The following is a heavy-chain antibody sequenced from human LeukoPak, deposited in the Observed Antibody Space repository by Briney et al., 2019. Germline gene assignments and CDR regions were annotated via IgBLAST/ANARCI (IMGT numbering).Heavy chain of an antibody. V-gene: IGHV3-23*01. CDR3: AKALLYYVVIDG. CDR2: IGSDYKT. J-gene: IGHJ6*02. CDR1: GFTIGGLA. Sequence: PGGSLRLSCAAAGFTIGGLAMTWVCQAPGKGLEWVSSIGSDYKTHYSESVKGRFAISRDNSQSTVFLQMNSLRAEDTALYYCAKALLYYVVIDGCSQGTAVTVSS. D-gene: IGHD3-10*02.